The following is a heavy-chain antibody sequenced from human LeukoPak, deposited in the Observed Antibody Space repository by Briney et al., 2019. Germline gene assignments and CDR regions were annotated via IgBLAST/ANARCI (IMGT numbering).Heavy chain of an antibody. Sequence: GGSLRLSCAASGFTFSSYAMSWVRQAPGKGLEWVSAISGSGGSTYYADPVKGRFTISRDNSKSTLYLQMNSLRAEDTAVYYCAKVRWDNSGWYYLDDWGQGTLVTVSS. V-gene: IGHV3-23*01. J-gene: IGHJ4*02. D-gene: IGHD6-19*01. CDR3: AKVRWDNSGWYYLDD. CDR1: GFTFSSYA. CDR2: ISGSGGST.